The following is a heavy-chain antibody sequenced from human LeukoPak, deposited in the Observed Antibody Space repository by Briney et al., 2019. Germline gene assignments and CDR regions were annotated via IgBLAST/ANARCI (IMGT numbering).Heavy chain of an antibody. J-gene: IGHJ4*02. Sequence: GGSLRLFCAASGFTFSSYAMSWVRQAPGKGLEWVSAISGSGGSTYYADSVKGRFTISRDNSKNTLYLQMNSLRTEDTAVYCCAKCTDSGEYSKVYYFDYWGQGTLVTVSS. D-gene: IGHD3-22*01. CDR3: AKCTDSGEYSKVYYFDY. CDR2: ISGSGGST. CDR1: GFTFSSYA. V-gene: IGHV3-23*01.